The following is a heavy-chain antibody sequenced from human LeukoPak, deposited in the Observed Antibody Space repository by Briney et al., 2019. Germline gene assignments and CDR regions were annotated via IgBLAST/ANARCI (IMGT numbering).Heavy chain of an antibody. D-gene: IGHD6-13*01. J-gene: IGHJ4*02. CDR2: IIPIFGTA. CDR1: GGTFSSYA. V-gene: IGHV1-69*13. CDR3: ARTSRRIAAAGDFDY. Sequence: SVKVSCKASGGTFSSYAISWVRQAPGQGLEWMGGIIPIFGTANYAQEFQGRVTITADESTSTAYMELSSLRSEDTAVYYSARTSRRIAAAGDFDYWGQGTLVTVSS.